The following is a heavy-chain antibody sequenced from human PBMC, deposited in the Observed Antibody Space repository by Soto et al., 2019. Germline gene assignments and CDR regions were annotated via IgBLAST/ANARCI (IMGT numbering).Heavy chain of an antibody. J-gene: IGHJ4*02. V-gene: IGHV4-59*02. Sequence: ASETLSLTCTVSGGSVNSYYWSWIRQPPGKGLEWIGYIFYSGSTKSNPSLKSRVTMSVDMSKNQFSLRLTSVTAADTAVYYCARVFPSYCGGDCSYFDSWGQGTLGTVSS. CDR1: GGSVNSYY. CDR3: ARVFPSYCGGDCSYFDS. CDR2: IFYSGST. D-gene: IGHD2-21*02.